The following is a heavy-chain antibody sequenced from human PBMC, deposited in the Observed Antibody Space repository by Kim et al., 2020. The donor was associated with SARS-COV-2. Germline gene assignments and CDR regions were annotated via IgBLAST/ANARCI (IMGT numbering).Heavy chain of an antibody. Sequence: GGSLRLSCAASGFTFSSYGMHWVRQAPGKGLEWVAVIWYDGSNKYYADSVKGRFTISRDNSKNTLYLQMNSLRAEDTAVYYCAKVGYSSGWYKDAFDIWGQGTMVTVSS. CDR3: AKVGYSSGWYKDAFDI. CDR1: GFTFSSYG. CDR2: IWYDGSNK. J-gene: IGHJ3*02. D-gene: IGHD6-19*01. V-gene: IGHV3-33*06.